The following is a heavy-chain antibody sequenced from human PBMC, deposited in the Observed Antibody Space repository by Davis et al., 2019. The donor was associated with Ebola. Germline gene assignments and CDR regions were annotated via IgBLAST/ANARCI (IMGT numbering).Heavy chain of an antibody. CDR3: ARHGSFYYYYYGMDV. V-gene: IGHV5-51*01. Sequence: GESLKISCKGSGYSFTSYWIAWVRQMPGKGLEWMGVIFPGDSDTRYSPSFQGQITISGDKSIATAYLQWSSLKASDTAMYYCARHGSFYYYYYGMDVWGKGTTVTVSS. J-gene: IGHJ6*04. CDR2: IFPGDSDT. CDR1: GYSFTSYW.